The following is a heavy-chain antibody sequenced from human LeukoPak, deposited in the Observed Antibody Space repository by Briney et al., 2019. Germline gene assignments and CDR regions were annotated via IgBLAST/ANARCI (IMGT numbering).Heavy chain of an antibody. CDR3: AKAGAVVVVAAKFFDY. V-gene: IGHV3-21*04. CDR1: GFTFSSYS. Sequence: GGSLRLSCAASGFTFSSYSMNWVRQAPGKGLEWVSSISSSSSYIYYADSVKGRFTISRDNAKNSLYLQMNNLRPEDTALYYCAKAGAVVVVAAKFFDYWGQGTLVTVSS. J-gene: IGHJ4*02. CDR2: ISSSSSYI. D-gene: IGHD2-15*01.